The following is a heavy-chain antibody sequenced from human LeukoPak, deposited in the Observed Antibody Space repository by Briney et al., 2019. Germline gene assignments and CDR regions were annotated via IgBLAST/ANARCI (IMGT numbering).Heavy chain of an antibody. CDR3: ARDARKDRYDSSGYYDY. J-gene: IGHJ4*02. V-gene: IGHV3-53*01. D-gene: IGHD3-22*01. Sequence: GGSLRLSCAASGFTVSSNYMSWVRQAPGKGLEWLSVIYSGGSTYYADSVKGRFTISRDNSKNTLYLQMNSLRAEDTAVYYCARDARKDRYDSSGYYDYWGQGTLVTVSS. CDR2: IYSGGST. CDR1: GFTVSSNY.